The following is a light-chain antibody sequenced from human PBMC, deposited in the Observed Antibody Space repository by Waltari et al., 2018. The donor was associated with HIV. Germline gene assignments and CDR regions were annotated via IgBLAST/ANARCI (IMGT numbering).Light chain of an antibody. CDR1: GAEVGASNY. CDR3: SSYTTFNTII. J-gene: IGLJ2*01. CDR2: DVV. Sequence: QSALTQPASVSGSPGQSITISCAGTGAEVGASNYVAWYQKLQATVPKPILYDVVSRPSGVSDRFSGSKSGNTASLTISGLQAEDAGDYYCSSYTTFNTIIFGGGTKLTVL. V-gene: IGLV2-14*03.